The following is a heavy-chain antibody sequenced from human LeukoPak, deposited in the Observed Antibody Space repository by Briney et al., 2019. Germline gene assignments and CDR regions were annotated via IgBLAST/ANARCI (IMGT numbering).Heavy chain of an antibody. J-gene: IGHJ4*02. V-gene: IGHV3-23*01. D-gene: IGHD3-22*01. Sequence: GGSLRLTCAASGFTFSSYWMTWVRQAPAKGPEWVSSLSGGGGDTYYADSVNGRFTISRDNSKKTLYLQMNSLRAEDTAVYYCAKDRYYDSRRAYDYWGQGTLVTVSS. CDR3: AKDRYYDSRRAYDY. CDR2: LSGGGGDT. CDR1: GFTFSSYW.